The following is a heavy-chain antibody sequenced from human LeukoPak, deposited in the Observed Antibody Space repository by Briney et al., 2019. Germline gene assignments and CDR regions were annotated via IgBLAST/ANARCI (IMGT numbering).Heavy chain of an antibody. V-gene: IGHV4-4*02. CDR3: ARDNTRTIAASWFDP. CDR2: IYHSGST. D-gene: IGHD6-6*01. Sequence: SETLSLTCAVSGGSISSSNWWSCVRQPPGKGLEWIGEIYHSGSTNYNPSLKSRVTISVDKSKNQFSLKLSSVTAADTAVYYCARDNTRTIAASWFDPWGQGTLVTVSS. CDR1: GGSISSSNW. J-gene: IGHJ5*02.